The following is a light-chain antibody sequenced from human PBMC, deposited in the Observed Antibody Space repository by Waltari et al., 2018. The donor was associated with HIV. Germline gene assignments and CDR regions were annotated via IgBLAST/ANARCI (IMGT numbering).Light chain of an antibody. CDR3: QQYFQIPWT. CDR2: WSS. Sequence: DIVMTQSPDSLSVSLGERATIECKSTQNLLFNNSNYFAWYQQKPGQPPKLLTYWSSVRESGVPDRFSASGSRASFTLTISSLQAEYVAVYYCQQYFQIPWTFGQGTWVEVK. J-gene: IGKJ1*01. CDR1: QNLLFNNSNY. V-gene: IGKV4-1*01.